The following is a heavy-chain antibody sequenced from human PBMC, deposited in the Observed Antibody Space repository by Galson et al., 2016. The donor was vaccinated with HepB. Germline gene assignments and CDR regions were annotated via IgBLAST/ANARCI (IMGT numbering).Heavy chain of an antibody. CDR3: ARDRRGYYVPYYYMDV. CDR2: SSPYNGNA. D-gene: IGHD3-3*01. J-gene: IGHJ6*03. V-gene: IGHV1-18*03. CDR1: GYTFSNYG. Sequence: SVKVSCKASGYTFSNYGVSWVRQAPGQGLEWLGWSSPYNGNAHYSQKFQGRVTMTTDTSTSTAYMELRTLRSDDMAAYYCARDRRGYYVPYYYMDVWGRGTTVIVSS.